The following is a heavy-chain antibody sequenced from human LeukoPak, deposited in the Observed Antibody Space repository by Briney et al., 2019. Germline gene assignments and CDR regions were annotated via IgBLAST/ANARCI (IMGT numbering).Heavy chain of an antibody. Sequence: ASVKVSCKASGFTFSSYGIRWVRQAPGQGLEWMGWISAYNGKTNYAKKLQGRVAMTKDSSTSTAYMDLSSLRSDDTAVYYCARGGALTSFDSWGQRTLIT. CDR2: ISAYNGKT. V-gene: IGHV1-18*04. CDR3: ARGGALTSFDS. D-gene: IGHD1-26*01. J-gene: IGHJ4*02. CDR1: GFTFSSYG.